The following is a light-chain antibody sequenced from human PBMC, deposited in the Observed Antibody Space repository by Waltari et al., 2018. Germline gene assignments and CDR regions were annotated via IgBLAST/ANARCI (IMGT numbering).Light chain of an antibody. Sequence: TVLTQSPGTLSLSPGDRATLSCRASQSVNSNYLAWYQQKPGQAPRLLIYGASSRATGIPDRFSGSGSGTDFTLTISRLEPEDFAVYYCQQYGRSPPITFGQGTRLEIK. V-gene: IGKV3-20*01. CDR3: QQYGRSPPIT. CDR1: QSVNSNY. J-gene: IGKJ5*01. CDR2: GAS.